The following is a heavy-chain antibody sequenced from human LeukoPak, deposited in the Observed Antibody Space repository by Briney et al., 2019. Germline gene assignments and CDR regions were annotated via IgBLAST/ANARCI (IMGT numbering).Heavy chain of an antibody. CDR1: GGTFSSYA. CDR3: ASIRGAATFDY. CDR2: IIPIFGTA. D-gene: IGHD1-26*01. J-gene: IGHJ4*02. Sequence: GASVKVPCKASGGTFSSYAISWVRQAPGQGLEWMGGIIPIFGTANYAQKFQGRVTITADESTSTAYMELSSLRSEDTAVYYCASIRGAATFDYWGQGTLVTVSS. V-gene: IGHV1-69*01.